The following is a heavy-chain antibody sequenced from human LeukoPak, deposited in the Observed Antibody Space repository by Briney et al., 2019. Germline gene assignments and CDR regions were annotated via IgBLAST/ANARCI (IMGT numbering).Heavy chain of an antibody. V-gene: IGHV3-23*01. CDR3: ARSLKWNLVGFDY. Sequence: PGGSLRLSCTASVFTFSSYAMNWVRQAPGKGLEWVSVINNSGGNTFYADSVKGRFTISRDNSKNTLYLQMSSLRGEDMAVYYCARSLKWNLVGFDYWGQGTLVTVSS. CDR1: VFTFSSYA. CDR2: INNSGGNT. J-gene: IGHJ4*02. D-gene: IGHD3-3*01.